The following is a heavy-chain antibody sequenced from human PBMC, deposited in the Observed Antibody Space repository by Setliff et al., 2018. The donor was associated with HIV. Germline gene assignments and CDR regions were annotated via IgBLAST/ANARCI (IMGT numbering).Heavy chain of an antibody. D-gene: IGHD3-3*01. J-gene: IGHJ4*02. CDR3: ARGSYRGSGYFVRYFDS. V-gene: IGHV4-34*01. CDR2: NNHGVST. CDR1: GGSVTTYY. Sequence: SSETLSLTCAVYGGSVTTYYWSWIRQTPGKGLEWIGENNHGVSTNYNPSLKSRVTRSVDRSKNQFFLKLTSVTAADTAVYYCARGSYRGSGYFVRYFDSWAQGMLVPVSS.